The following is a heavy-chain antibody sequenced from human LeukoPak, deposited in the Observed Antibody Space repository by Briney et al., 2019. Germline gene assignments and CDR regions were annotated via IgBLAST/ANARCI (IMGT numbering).Heavy chain of an antibody. V-gene: IGHV3-23*01. CDR1: GFTFSSYA. J-gene: IGHJ3*02. CDR3: AKDLSSGYYDAFDI. D-gene: IGHD3-22*01. Sequence: GGSLRLSCAASGFTFSSYAMSWVRQAPGKAPEWVSGISGSGGSTYSADSVKGRFTISRDNSKNTLYLQMNTLRAEDTAVYYCAKDLSSGYYDAFDIWGQGTMVTVSS. CDR2: ISGSGGST.